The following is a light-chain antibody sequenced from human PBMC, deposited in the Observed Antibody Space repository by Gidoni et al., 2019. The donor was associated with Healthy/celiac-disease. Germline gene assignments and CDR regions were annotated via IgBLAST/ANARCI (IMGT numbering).Light chain of an antibody. CDR3: QQSYSTPRAT. V-gene: IGKV1-39*01. J-gene: IGKJ4*01. CDR1: HSISSY. CDR2: AAS. Sequence: DIQMTQSPSSLSASVGDRVTITCRASHSISSYLNWYRQKPGQDPKLLIYAASSLQSGVPSRFSGSGSGTDFTLTISSLQPEDFATYYCQQSYSTPRATFGGGTKVEIK.